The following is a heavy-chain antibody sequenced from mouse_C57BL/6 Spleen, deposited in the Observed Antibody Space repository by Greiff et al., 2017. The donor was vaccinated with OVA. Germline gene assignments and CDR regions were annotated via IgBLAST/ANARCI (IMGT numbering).Heavy chain of an antibody. Sequence: EVKLVESGTVLARPGASVKMSCKTSGYTFTSYWMHWVKQRPGQGLEWIGAIYPGNSDTSYNQKFKGKAKLTAVTSASTAYMELSSLTNDDSAVYYCTRSGESLYYYAMDYWGQGTSVTVSS. CDR3: TRSGESLYYYAMDY. V-gene: IGHV1-5*01. D-gene: IGHD1-1*01. CDR1: GYTFTSYW. CDR2: IYPGNSDT. J-gene: IGHJ4*01.